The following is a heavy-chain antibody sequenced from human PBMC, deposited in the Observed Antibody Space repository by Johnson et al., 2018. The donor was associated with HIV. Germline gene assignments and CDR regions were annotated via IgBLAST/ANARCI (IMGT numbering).Heavy chain of an antibody. J-gene: IGHJ3*02. CDR3: ARVSLAYSYGYDALDI. D-gene: IGHD5-18*01. V-gene: IGHV3-NL1*01. Sequence: VQLVESGGGVVQPGKSLRLSCAASGFTFSSYGMHWVRQAPGKGLEWVSVIYSGENTKYADSVKGRFTISRDSSKNTLFLQLNSLRPEDTAVYYCARVSLAYSYGYDALDIWGQGTMVTVSS. CDR1: GFTFSSYG. CDR2: IYSGENT.